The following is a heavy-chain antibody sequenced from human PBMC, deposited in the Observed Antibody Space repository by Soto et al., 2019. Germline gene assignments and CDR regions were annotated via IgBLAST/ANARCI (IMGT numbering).Heavy chain of an antibody. CDR2: IIPIFGTA. CDR3: AILPGIAAAGTSVGFDY. Sequence: SVKVSCKASGGTFSSYAISWVRQAPGQGLEWMGGIIPIFGTANYAQKFQGRVTITADESTSTAYMELSSLRSEDTAVYYCAILPGIAAAGTSVGFDYWGQGTLVTVAS. CDR1: GGTFSSYA. V-gene: IGHV1-69*13. J-gene: IGHJ4*02. D-gene: IGHD6-13*01.